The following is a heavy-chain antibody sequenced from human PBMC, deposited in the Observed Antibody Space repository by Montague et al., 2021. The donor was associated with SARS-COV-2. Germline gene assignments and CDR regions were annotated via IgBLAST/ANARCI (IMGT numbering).Heavy chain of an antibody. CDR1: GGSISTYYY. J-gene: IGHJ4*02. CDR2: IYYGGST. V-gene: IGHV4-39*02. D-gene: IGHD3-9*01. CDR3: VRGGYSDWLLPFES. Sequence: SETLSLTCTVSGGSISTYYYWGWIRQPLGKGLEWIGSIYYGGSTYYNPSLKSRVTISVDTSMNHFSLKLSSVTAADTAVFYCVRGGYSDWLLPFESWGQGTLVTVSS.